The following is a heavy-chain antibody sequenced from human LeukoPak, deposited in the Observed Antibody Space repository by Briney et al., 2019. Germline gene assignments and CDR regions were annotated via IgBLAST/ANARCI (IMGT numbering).Heavy chain of an antibody. J-gene: IGHJ4*02. V-gene: IGHV4-59*01. Sequence: PSETRSLTCTVSGGSISSYYWSWIRQPPGKGLEWIGYIYYSGSTNYNPSLKSRVTISVDTSKNQFSLKLSPVTAADTAVYYCARVYYGSGSSMFDYWGQGTLVTVSS. CDR3: ARVYYGSGSSMFDY. CDR1: GGSISSYY. CDR2: IYYSGST. D-gene: IGHD3-10*01.